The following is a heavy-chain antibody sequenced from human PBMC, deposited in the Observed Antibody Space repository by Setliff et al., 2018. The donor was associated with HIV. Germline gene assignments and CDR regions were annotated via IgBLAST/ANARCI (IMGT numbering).Heavy chain of an antibody. V-gene: IGHV1-69*10. CDR2: IIPMRNIA. D-gene: IGHD2-21*02. CDR1: GDTSSTYA. CDR3: GRNGCSGDSYFCDLDS. Sequence: SVKVSCKASGDTSSTYAINWVRQAPGQGLQWMGGIIPMRNIAKYAQQFQDRVTMTADTSASKVYMEVSRLKSEDTAVYFCGRNGCSGDSYFCDLDSWGQGTLVTVSS. J-gene: IGHJ4*02.